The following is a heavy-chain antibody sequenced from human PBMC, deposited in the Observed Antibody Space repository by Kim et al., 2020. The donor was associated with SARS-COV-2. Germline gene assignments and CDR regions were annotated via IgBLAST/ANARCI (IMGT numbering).Heavy chain of an antibody. CDR3: ARVYYDILTGYPLFDY. D-gene: IGHD3-9*01. Sequence: QKIQGRVTITRDTSISTAYLELSRLRSNDTAVYYCARVYYDILTGYPLFDYWGQGTLVTVSS. V-gene: IGHV1-2*02. J-gene: IGHJ4*02.